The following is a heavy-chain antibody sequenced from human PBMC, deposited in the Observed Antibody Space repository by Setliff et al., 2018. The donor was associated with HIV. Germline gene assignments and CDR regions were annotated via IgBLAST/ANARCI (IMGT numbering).Heavy chain of an antibody. CDR3: AKLREGHVYSQYDS. J-gene: IGHJ5*01. Sequence: GSLRLSCAASGFTFTSYAMNWVRQAPGKGLEWVSGISGSGGGTYYADSVKGRSTISRDNSQNALYLQMDSLRAEDTAVYHCAKLREGHVYSQYDSWGHGTLVTVSS. CDR2: ISGSGGGT. CDR1: GFTFTSYA. V-gene: IGHV3-23*01. D-gene: IGHD2-21*01.